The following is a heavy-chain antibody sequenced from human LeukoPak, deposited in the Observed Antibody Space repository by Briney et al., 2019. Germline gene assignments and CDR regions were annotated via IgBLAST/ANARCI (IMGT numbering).Heavy chain of an antibody. CDR2: INPSGGGT. CDR1: GYSLTTYY. J-gene: IGHJ6*02. Sequence: ASVKVSCKASGYSLTTYYMHWVRQAPGQGLEWMAIINPSGGGTKYAQKFQGRDTMTRDTPTNTVYMELSSQRTEDTAVYYCASVYLYGMDVWGQGTTVTVSS. D-gene: IGHD2-8*01. V-gene: IGHV1-46*01. CDR3: ASVYLYGMDV.